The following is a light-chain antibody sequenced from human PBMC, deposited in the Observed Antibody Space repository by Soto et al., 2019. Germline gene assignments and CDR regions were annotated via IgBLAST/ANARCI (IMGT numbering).Light chain of an antibody. J-gene: IGKJ4*01. CDR3: QQYNTYAVT. CDR2: KAS. CDR1: QNIRIW. V-gene: IGKV1-5*03. Sequence: DILMTQSPSTLSASVGDRVTITCRASQNIRIWLAWYQQKPGKAPKLLIYKASTLQAGVPSRFNGSVSGTDFSLTISSLQPVDFATYYCQQYNTYAVTFGGGTQVDIK.